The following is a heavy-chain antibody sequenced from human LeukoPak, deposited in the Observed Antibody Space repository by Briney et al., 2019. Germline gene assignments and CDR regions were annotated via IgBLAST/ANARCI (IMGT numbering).Heavy chain of an antibody. V-gene: IGHV1-2*04. Sequence: ASVKVSCEASGFTFTGYYMHWVRQAPGQGLEWMGWINANNGDTNYAQKFRGWVTMTRDTSLSTVYMEVSRLRSDDTAVYYCARDGATVATPFFDYWGQGTLVTVSS. D-gene: IGHD4-17*01. CDR1: GFTFTGYY. CDR2: INANNGDT. J-gene: IGHJ4*02. CDR3: ARDGATVATPFFDY.